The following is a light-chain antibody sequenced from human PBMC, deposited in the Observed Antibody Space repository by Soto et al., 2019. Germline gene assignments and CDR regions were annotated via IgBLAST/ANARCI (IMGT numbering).Light chain of an antibody. CDR2: GTS. J-gene: IGKJ4*01. CDR3: QHYNNWLGS. Sequence: VMTQSPATLSVSRGERVTLSCRANLPIDSTLAWYQQKPGQAPRLLIYGTSTRATGIPARFSGSGSGTEFALTSSSVQSEDFAVYYCQHYNNWLGSFGGGTKVEIK. V-gene: IGKV3-15*01. CDR1: LPIDST.